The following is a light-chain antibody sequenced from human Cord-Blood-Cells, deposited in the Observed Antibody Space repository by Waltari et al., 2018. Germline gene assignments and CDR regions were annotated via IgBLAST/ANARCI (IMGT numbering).Light chain of an antibody. CDR2: DVS. J-gene: IGLJ3*02. Sequence: GTSSDVGGYNYVSWYQQHPGKAPKLMIYDVSKRPSGVSNRFSGSKSGNTASLTISGLQAEDVADYYCSSYTSSSTWVFGGGTKLTVL. CDR3: SSYTSSSTWV. CDR1: SSDVGGYNY. V-gene: IGLV2-14*04.